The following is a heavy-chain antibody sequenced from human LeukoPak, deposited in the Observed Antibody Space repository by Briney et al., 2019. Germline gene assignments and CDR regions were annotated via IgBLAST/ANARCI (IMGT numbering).Heavy chain of an antibody. D-gene: IGHD3-16*01. V-gene: IGHV4-59*01. CDR3: ARDRALGSGKYYFDY. Sequence: SETLSLTCAVYGGSFSGYYWSWIRQPPGKGLEWIGYIDYSGSTNYNPSLKSRVTISVGTSQNQFSLKLSSVTAADTAVYYCARDRALGSGKYYFDYWGQGTLVTVSA. J-gene: IGHJ4*02. CDR2: IDYSGST. CDR1: GGSFSGYY.